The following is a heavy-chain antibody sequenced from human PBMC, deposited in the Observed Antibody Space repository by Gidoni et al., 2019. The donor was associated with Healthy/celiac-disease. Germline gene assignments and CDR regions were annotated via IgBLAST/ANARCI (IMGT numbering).Heavy chain of an antibody. V-gene: IGHV3-73*02. J-gene: IGHJ6*02. Sequence: EVQLVESGGGLVQPGGSLKLSCAASGFTFSGSAMHWFRPASGHGVGQASGQGREWVGSIRSKANSYAKADAASVKGRFTISRDDAKNTAYLQMNSLKTEDTAVYYCTSGLLWLPTGYYGMDVWGQGTTVTVSS. CDR1: GFTFSGSA. CDR3: TSGLLWLPTGYYGMDV. D-gene: IGHD3-10*01. CDR2: IRSKANSYAK.